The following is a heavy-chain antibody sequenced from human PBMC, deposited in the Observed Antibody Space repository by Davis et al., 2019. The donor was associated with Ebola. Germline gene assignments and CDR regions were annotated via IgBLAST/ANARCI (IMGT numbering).Heavy chain of an antibody. CDR3: ARVVGSGYEPLTAVYYYYYGMDV. V-gene: IGHV3-30*04. J-gene: IGHJ6*02. Sequence: PGGSLRLSCAASGFTFSSYAMHWVRQAPGKGLDGVAVISYDGSNKYYADSVKGRFTISRDNSTNTRYLQMNSLRAEDTAVYYCARVVGSGYEPLTAVYYYYYGMDVWGQGTTVTVSS. CDR2: ISYDGSNK. CDR1: GFTFSSYA. D-gene: IGHD5-12*01.